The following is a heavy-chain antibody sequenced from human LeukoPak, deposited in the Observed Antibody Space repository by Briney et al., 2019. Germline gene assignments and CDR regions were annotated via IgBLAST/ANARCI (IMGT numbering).Heavy chain of an antibody. CDR3: ARGTPASTYYYYGMDV. Sequence: GGSLRLSCAASGFTVSSNYMSWVRQAPGKGLEWVSAIYSGGDTYYADSVKGRFTISRDNSKNTLYLQMNSLRAEDTAVYYCARGTPASTYYYYGMDVWGQGTTVTVSS. CDR1: GFTVSSNY. D-gene: IGHD1-14*01. J-gene: IGHJ6*02. CDR2: IYSGGDT. V-gene: IGHV3-66*01.